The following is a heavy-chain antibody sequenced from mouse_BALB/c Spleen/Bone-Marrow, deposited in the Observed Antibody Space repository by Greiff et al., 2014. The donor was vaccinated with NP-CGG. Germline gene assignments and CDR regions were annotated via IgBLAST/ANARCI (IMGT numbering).Heavy chain of an antibody. V-gene: IGHV1-39*01. CDR1: GYSFTGYY. CDR2: IDPYYGGT. Sequence: QHSGPVLEKTGASVKISCKASGYSFTGYYMHWVKLSNGKSLEWIGIIDPYYGGTSYNQKFKGMATLTVDKSFSTAYMQLKSLTSVDSAISYCAGRGYIATVVEGDFDYWGQGTTLTVSS. CDR3: AGRGYIATVVEGDFDY. D-gene: IGHD1-1*01. J-gene: IGHJ2*01.